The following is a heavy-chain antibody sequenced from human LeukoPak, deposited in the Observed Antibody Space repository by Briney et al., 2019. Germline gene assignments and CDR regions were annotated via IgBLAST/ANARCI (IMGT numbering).Heavy chain of an antibody. CDR1: GFTLSSYA. J-gene: IGHJ4*02. V-gene: IGHV3-23*01. Sequence: GGSLRLSCAASGFTLSSYATSWVRQAPGRGLEWVSAISDTGNTYHADSVKGRFTISRDSSKNTLFLQMNRLRPEDAAVYYCAKAPVTTCRGAFCYPFDYWGLGTLVTVSS. D-gene: IGHD2-15*01. CDR3: AKAPVTTCRGAFCYPFDY. CDR2: ISDTGNT.